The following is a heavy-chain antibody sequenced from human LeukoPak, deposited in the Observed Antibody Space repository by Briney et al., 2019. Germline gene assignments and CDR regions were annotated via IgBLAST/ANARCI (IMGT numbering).Heavy chain of an antibody. CDR2: IYYSGST. CDR1: GGSISSYY. Sequence: PSETLSLTCTVSGGSISSYYWSWIRQPPGKGLEWIGYIYYSGSTNYNPSLKSRVTIPVDTSKNQFSLKLSSVTAADTAVYYCARGYYDFWSGYSYYGMDVWGQGTTVTVSS. CDR3: ARGYYDFWSGYSYYGMDV. D-gene: IGHD3-3*01. J-gene: IGHJ6*02. V-gene: IGHV4-59*01.